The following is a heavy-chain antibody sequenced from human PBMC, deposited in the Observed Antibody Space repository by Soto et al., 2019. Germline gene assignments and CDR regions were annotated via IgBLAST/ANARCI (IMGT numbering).Heavy chain of an antibody. J-gene: IGHJ4*02. Sequence: GRSLRLSCVASGFSFSSYVMNWVRQAPGKGLEWVSGISGSGGNTFYADSVKGRFTISRDNSKNTVSLQMNSLRAEDTAVYYCAKALGSSGWPSFDYWGQGTLVTGSS. CDR1: GFSFSSYV. D-gene: IGHD6-19*01. V-gene: IGHV3-23*01. CDR3: AKALGSSGWPSFDY. CDR2: ISGSGGNT.